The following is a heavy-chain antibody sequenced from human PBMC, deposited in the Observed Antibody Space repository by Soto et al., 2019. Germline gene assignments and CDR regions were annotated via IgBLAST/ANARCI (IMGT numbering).Heavy chain of an antibody. Sequence: DSVKVSCKASGYTFTGYYMHWVRQAPGQGLEWMGWINPNSGGTNYAQKFQGWVTMTRDTSISTAYMELSRLRSDDTAVYYCAREFGELPYDAFDIWGQGTMVTVSS. D-gene: IGHD3-10*01. J-gene: IGHJ3*02. CDR1: GYTFTGYY. V-gene: IGHV1-2*04. CDR2: INPNSGGT. CDR3: AREFGELPYDAFDI.